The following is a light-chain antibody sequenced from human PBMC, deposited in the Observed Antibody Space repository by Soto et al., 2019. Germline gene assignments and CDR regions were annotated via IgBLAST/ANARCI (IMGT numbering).Light chain of an antibody. CDR2: EVR. CDR3: SAYAGSSVL. CDR1: MRDVGAYNL. Sequence: QSVLTQPASVSGSAGQSITISCSGTMRDVGAYNLVSWYQQHPGTAPKLIIYEVRNRPSGISSRFSGSRSGNTASLTISGLQSEDEGDYYCSAYAGSSVLFGGGTKVTVL. J-gene: IGLJ2*01. V-gene: IGLV2-14*01.